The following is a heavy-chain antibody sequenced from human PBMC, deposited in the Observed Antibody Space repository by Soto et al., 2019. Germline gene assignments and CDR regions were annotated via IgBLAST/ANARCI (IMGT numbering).Heavy chain of an antibody. V-gene: IGHV1-69*12. CDR3: ARGGSSSSPYYYYGMDV. CDR2: IIPIFGTA. D-gene: IGHD6-6*01. CDR1: GGTFSSYA. Sequence: QVQLVQSGAEVKKPGSSVKVSCKASGGTFSSYAISWVRQAPGQGLEWMGGIIPIFGTANYAQKFQGRVTITADESTSTAYMELSSLRSDDTAVYYGARGGSSSSPYYYYGMDVWGQGTTVTVSS. J-gene: IGHJ6*02.